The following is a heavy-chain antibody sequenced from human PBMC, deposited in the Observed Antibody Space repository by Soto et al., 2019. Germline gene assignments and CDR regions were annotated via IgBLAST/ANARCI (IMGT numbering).Heavy chain of an antibody. Sequence: DVQVAESGGGLVKPGGSLRLSCAGSGISFNNAWMSWVRQAPGEGLEWVGRIGSEIDGATIDYAAPVKGRFIISRNGSKYTVFLQMNSLKTEDAATYFCTIDNSSSVCGGLYWGQGNLVTVSS. J-gene: IGHJ4*02. V-gene: IGHV3-15*04. CDR1: GISFNNAW. CDR3: TIDNSSSVCGGLY. CDR2: IGSEIDGATI. D-gene: IGHD2-21*01.